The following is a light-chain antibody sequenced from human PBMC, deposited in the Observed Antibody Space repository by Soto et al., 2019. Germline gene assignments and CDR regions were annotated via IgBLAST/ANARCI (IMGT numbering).Light chain of an antibody. CDR1: QRIGNW. CDR2: DAS. V-gene: IGKV1-5*01. Sequence: DIQMTQSPSTRSAAVGDRVTITCRASQRIGNWLAWYRQKPGKAPNLLIYDASILESGVPSRFSGSGSGTEFTLTISSLQPDDFATYYCQQYNSHSGTFGQGTKVDIK. CDR3: QQYNSHSGT. J-gene: IGKJ1*01.